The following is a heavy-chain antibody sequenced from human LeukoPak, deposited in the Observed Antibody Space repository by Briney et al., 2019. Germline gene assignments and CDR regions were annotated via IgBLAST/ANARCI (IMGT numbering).Heavy chain of an antibody. CDR2: IKSKTDGGTT. J-gene: IGHJ3*02. CDR1: GFTFSNAW. D-gene: IGHD3-10*01. CDR3: TTDDFGWMVRGDGAFDI. V-gene: IGHV3-15*01. Sequence: SGGSLRLSCAASGFTFSNAWMSWVRQAPGKGLEWVGRIKSKTDGGTTDYAAPVKGRFTISRDGSKNTLYLQMNSLKTEDTAVYYCTTDDFGWMVRGDGAFDIWGQGTMVTVSS.